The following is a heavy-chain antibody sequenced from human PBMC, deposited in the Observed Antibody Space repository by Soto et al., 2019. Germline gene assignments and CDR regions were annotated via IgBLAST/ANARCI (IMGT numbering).Heavy chain of an antibody. D-gene: IGHD3-10*02. J-gene: IGHJ3*02. CDR1: GFTFSTYT. CDR3: AREAHFYGRSDVFDI. Sequence: PGGSLRLSCAASGFTFSTYTMTWVRQAPGRGLEWVSSISGDSNYIYYVDSVKGRFTISRDNAKNSLYLQVNSLRADDTAVYYCAREAHFYGRSDVFDIWGQGTTVTVSS. V-gene: IGHV3-21*01. CDR2: ISGDSNYI.